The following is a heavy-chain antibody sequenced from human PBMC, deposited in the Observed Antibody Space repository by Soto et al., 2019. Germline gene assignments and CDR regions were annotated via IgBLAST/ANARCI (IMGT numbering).Heavy chain of an antibody. CDR2: ISYDGSNK. CDR1: GFTFSSYA. Sequence: GGSLRLSCAASGFTFSSYAMHWVRQAPGKGLEWVAVISYDGSNKYYANSVKGRFTIPRDNSKNTLYLQMNSLRAEDTAVYYCARASGNTPGDYWGQGTLVTVSS. CDR3: ARASGNTPGDY. D-gene: IGHD3-3*01. V-gene: IGHV3-30-3*01. J-gene: IGHJ4*02.